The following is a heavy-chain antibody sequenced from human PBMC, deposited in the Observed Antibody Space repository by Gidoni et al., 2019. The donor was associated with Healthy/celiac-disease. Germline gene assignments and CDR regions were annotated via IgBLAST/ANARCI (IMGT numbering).Heavy chain of an antibody. J-gene: IGHJ4*02. CDR1: GFTFSSYG. Sequence: QVQLVGSGGGVVQPGRSLSLPGTASGFTFSSYGMPWVRQAPGKGLEWVAVIWYDGSNNYYADSVKGRFTISRDNSKNTLYLQMNSLRAEDTAVYYCAREHRPPYQLLSIWGQGTLVTVSS. V-gene: IGHV3-33*01. D-gene: IGHD2-2*01. CDR2: IWYDGSNN. CDR3: AREHRPPYQLLSI.